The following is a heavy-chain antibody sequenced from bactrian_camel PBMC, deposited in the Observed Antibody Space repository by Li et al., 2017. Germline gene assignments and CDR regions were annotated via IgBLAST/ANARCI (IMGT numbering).Heavy chain of an antibody. J-gene: IGHJ4*01. V-gene: IGHV3S55*01. CDR3: AAPPHWRIGAGLEATLYDY. CDR1: GYTYSRCT. D-gene: IGHD5*01. CDR2: IFSDGRT. Sequence: HVQLVESGGGSVQAGGSLRLSCAASGYTYSRCTMAWYRQAPGKERELVSTIFSDGRTSYADSVKGRFTISRDTAKNILYLQMNNLKPEDTAMYYCAAPPHWRIGAGLEATLYDYWGQGTQVTVS.